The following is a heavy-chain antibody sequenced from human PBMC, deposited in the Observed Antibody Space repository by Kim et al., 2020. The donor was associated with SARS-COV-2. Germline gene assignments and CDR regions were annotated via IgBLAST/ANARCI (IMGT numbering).Heavy chain of an antibody. Sequence: YADSVKGRFTNARDNAKNSLYLQMNSLRAEDTAVYYCASANYYDSSGYPYWGQGTLVTVSS. CDR3: ASANYYDSSGYPY. V-gene: IGHV3-21*01. D-gene: IGHD3-22*01. J-gene: IGHJ4*02.